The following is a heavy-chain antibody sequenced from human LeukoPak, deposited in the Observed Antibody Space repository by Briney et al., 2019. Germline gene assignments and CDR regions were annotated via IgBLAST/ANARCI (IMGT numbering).Heavy chain of an antibody. CDR2: ISYDGSNK. J-gene: IGHJ4*02. CDR3: AKDQGCGGDCYGMDY. D-gene: IGHD2-21*02. V-gene: IGHV3-30*04. CDR1: GFTFSSYA. Sequence: GGSLRLSCAASGFTFSSYAMHWVRQAPGKGLEWVAVISYDGSNKYYADSVKGRFTISRDNSKNTLYLQMNSLRAEDTAVYYCAKDQGCGGDCYGMDYWGQGTLATVSS.